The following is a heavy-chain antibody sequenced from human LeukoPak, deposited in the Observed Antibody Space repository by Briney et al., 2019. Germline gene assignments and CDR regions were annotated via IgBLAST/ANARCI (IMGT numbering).Heavy chain of an antibody. D-gene: IGHD3-3*01. CDR2: IYYSGST. CDR3: ARVRRITIFGVVIYDAFDI. J-gene: IGHJ3*02. CDR1: GGSISSSSYY. Sequence: PSETLSLTCTVSGGSISSSSYYWGWIRQPPGKGLEWIGSIYYSGSTYYNPSLKSRVTISVDTSKNQFSLKLSSVTAADTAVYYCARVRRITIFGVVIYDAFDIWGQGTMVTVSS. V-gene: IGHV4-39*07.